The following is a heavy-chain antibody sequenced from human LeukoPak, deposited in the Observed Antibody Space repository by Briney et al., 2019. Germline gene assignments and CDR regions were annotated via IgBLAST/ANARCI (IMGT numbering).Heavy chain of an antibody. CDR3: ARGIDGSYSQYFDY. Sequence: QPGGSLRLSCAASGFTFSLYWMAWVRQAPGKGLEWVANIKEDGSEKYYVDSVKGRFTISRDNAKNSLYLQMNSLRAGDTAVYYCARGIDGSYSQYFDYWGQGTLVTVSS. CDR1: GFTFSLYW. J-gene: IGHJ4*02. V-gene: IGHV3-7*01. CDR2: IKEDGSEK. D-gene: IGHD1-26*01.